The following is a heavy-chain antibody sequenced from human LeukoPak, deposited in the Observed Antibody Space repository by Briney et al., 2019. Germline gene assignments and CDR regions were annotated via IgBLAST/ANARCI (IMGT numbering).Heavy chain of an antibody. J-gene: IGHJ4*02. Sequence: PGGSLRLSCAASGFTFSSYWMSWVRQAPGKGLEWVAVISYDGSNKYYADSVKGRFTISRDNSKNTLYLQMNSLRAEDTAVYYCARSYDSSGYYHFDYWGQGTLVTVSS. CDR3: ARSYDSSGYYHFDY. CDR1: GFTFSSYW. V-gene: IGHV3-30-3*01. D-gene: IGHD3-22*01. CDR2: ISYDGSNK.